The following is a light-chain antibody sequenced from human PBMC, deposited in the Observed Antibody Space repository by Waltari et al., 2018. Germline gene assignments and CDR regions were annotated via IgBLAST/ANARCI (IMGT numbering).Light chain of an antibody. V-gene: IGLV2-11*01. J-gene: IGLJ3*02. Sequence: QSALTQPRPVSGSPGQSVTFACTGTTIGGDVSDYVSWYQHPPDKPPKLILYDVTKRPTGVPDRFSGSKSGNTASLTISGLQPEDEANYYCLSYTRNDWVFGGGTKLTVL. CDR1: TIGGDVSDY. CDR2: DVT. CDR3: LSYTRNDWV.